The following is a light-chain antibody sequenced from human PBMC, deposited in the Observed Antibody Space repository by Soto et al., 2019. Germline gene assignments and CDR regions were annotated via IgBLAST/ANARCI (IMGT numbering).Light chain of an antibody. Sequence: ESVLTQAAGALSLSPGERDTLSCRASHSVSNNYLAWYQQKSGQAPRLLMYGASRRSTGIPDRFSGSGSGTDFTLTISRLQHEEFAVYYCQQYGTSGTFGGGTKVEIK. J-gene: IGKJ4*01. V-gene: IGKV3-20*01. CDR3: QQYGTSGT. CDR2: GAS. CDR1: HSVSNNY.